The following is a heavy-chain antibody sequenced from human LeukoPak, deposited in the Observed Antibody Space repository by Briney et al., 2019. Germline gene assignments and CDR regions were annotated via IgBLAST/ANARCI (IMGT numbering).Heavy chain of an antibody. CDR1: GGSFSGYY. Sequence: PSETLSLTCAVYGGSFSGYYWSWIRQPPGKGLEWIGEINHSGSTNYNPSLKSRVTISVDTSKNQFSLKLSSVTAADTAVYYCARGRDSSSANLDYWGQGTLVTVSS. V-gene: IGHV4-34*01. CDR2: INHSGST. CDR3: ARGRDSSSANLDY. D-gene: IGHD6-6*01. J-gene: IGHJ4*02.